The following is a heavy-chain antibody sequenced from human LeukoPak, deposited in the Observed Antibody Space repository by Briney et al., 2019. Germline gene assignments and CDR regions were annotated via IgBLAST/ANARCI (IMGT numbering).Heavy chain of an antibody. CDR1: GFTFSSYA. Sequence: HPGGSLRLSCAASGFTFSSYAMSWVRQAPGKGLEWVSAISGSGGSTYYADSVKGRFTISRDNSKNTLYLQMNSLRAEDTAVYYCAKVKYQLLHFDYWGQGTLVTVSS. V-gene: IGHV3-23*01. CDR3: AKVKYQLLHFDY. CDR2: ISGSGGST. D-gene: IGHD2-2*01. J-gene: IGHJ4*02.